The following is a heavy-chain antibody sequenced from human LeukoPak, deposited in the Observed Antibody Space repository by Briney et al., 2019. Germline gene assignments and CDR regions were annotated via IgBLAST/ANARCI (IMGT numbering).Heavy chain of an antibody. D-gene: IGHD3-3*01. J-gene: IGHJ4*02. CDR3: ATDRGWRTSGYYLYYFEY. Sequence: PGGSMRLSCAASGLIFTNYLISWVRQAPGKGLEWVGGIKHDGSEKYYADSVRGRSTISRDNTKNSLYLQMSSLRAEDTAVYYCATDRGWRTSGYYLYYFEYWGQGTLVTFSS. V-gene: IGHV3-7*01. CDR2: IKHDGSEK. CDR1: GLIFTNYL.